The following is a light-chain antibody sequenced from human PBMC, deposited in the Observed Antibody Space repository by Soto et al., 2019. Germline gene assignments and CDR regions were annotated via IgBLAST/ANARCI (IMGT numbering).Light chain of an antibody. CDR3: QLYDNSLYT. V-gene: IGKV3-20*01. CDR1: QSVSTSY. Sequence: EIVLTQSPGTLSLSPGERATLSCRASQSVSTSYLAWYQQKPGQAPRLLIYSASSRATGIPDRFSGSGSGTDFTLTISRLEPEDFAVYYCQLYDNSLYTFGQGTGLEI. CDR2: SAS. J-gene: IGKJ2*01.